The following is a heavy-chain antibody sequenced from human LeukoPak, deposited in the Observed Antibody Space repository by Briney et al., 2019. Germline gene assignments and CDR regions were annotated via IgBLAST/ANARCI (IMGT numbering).Heavy chain of an antibody. CDR3: ARNDFWSGYYGYYYYYMDV. Sequence: ASVKVSCKASGGTFSSYAISWVRQAPGQGLEWMGGINPIFGTANYAQKFQGRVTITTDESTSTAYMELSSLRSEDTAVYYCARNDFWSGYYGYYYYYMDVWGKGTTVTVSS. V-gene: IGHV1-69*05. CDR2: INPIFGTA. J-gene: IGHJ6*03. D-gene: IGHD3-3*01. CDR1: GGTFSSYA.